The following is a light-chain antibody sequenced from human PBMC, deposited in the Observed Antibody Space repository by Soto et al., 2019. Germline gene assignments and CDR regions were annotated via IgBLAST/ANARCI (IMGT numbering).Light chain of an antibody. V-gene: IGKV3-15*01. J-gene: IGKJ4*01. CDR3: QQYNNWPLT. CDR2: FAS. Sequence: EIVMTQSPATLSVSPGERATLSCRASQSVSNNLAWYQQKPGQAPRLLIYFASTRATGIPARFSGSGSGTEFTLTISSLQSEDFALYYCQQYNNWPLTFGGGTKFETK. CDR1: QSVSNN.